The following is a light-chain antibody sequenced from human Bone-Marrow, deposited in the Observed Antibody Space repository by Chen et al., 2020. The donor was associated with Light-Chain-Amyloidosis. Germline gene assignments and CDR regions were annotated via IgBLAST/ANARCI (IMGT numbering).Light chain of an antibody. CDR3: QSADSSGTYEVI. Sequence: SYELTQPPSVSVSPGQTARITCSGDDLPTKYAYWYQQKPGQAPVLVIHRDTERPSGNSERFYGSSSGTTATLTISGVQAEDEGDYNCQSADSSGTYEVIFGGGTKLTVL. CDR1: DLPTKY. V-gene: IGLV3-25*03. CDR2: RDT. J-gene: IGLJ2*01.